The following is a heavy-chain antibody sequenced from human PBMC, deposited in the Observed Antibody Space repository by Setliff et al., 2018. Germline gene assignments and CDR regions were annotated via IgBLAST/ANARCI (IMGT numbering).Heavy chain of an antibody. CDR3: ARLPRTVTHFDY. J-gene: IGHJ4*02. CDR2: IYYTGST. Sequence: SETLSLTCTVSGGSISSSSHYWGWIRQPPGKGLEWIGSIYYTGSTYYNPSLKSRVTMSVDTSKRQFSLKLDSLTAADTAVYFCARLPRTVTHFDYWGQGALVTVSS. D-gene: IGHD4-17*01. CDR1: GGSISSSSHY. V-gene: IGHV4-39*07.